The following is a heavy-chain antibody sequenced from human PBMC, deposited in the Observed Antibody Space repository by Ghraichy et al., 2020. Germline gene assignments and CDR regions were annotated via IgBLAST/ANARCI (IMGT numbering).Heavy chain of an antibody. CDR2: IRSKGYGETI. CDR3: SREFRARRPTEYFDY. J-gene: IGHJ4*02. CDR1: GFTFGDYA. Sequence: GGSLRLSCTGSGFTFGDYAVGWFRLAPGKGLEWVGFIRSKGYGETIEYAASVKGRFIISRDDSKSMAYLEMNGLKTEDTGMYYCSREFRARRPTEYFDYWGQGTLVTVSS. D-gene: IGHD6-6*01. V-gene: IGHV3-49*03.